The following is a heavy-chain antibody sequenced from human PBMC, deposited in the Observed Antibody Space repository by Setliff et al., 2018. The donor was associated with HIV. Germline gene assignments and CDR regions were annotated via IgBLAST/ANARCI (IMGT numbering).Heavy chain of an antibody. CDR3: ARGPPGSSIGWYVGY. CDR2: INHSGST. V-gene: IGHV4-34*01. J-gene: IGHJ4*02. Sequence: SETLSLTCAVYGGSFSGFYWNWIRQPPGKGLEWIGEINHSGSTNYNPPLKSRVTISVDTSKNQFSLRLSSVIAADTAVYYCARGPPGSSIGWYVGYWGQGTPVTVSS. D-gene: IGHD6-19*01. CDR1: GGSFSGFY.